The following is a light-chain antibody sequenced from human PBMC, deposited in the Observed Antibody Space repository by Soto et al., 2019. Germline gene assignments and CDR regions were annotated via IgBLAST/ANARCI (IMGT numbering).Light chain of an antibody. Sequence: ESVLTQSRSSLYLSPGRRSTLSSRASQSASSNLAWHQQKTGQAPRLLMYDASTRATGISARFSGSGYGTEVNLTISSLQSEDFAVYYCQQYHNWPITFGQGTRLEIK. V-gene: IGKV3-15*01. CDR1: QSASSN. CDR3: QQYHNWPIT. CDR2: DAS. J-gene: IGKJ5*01.